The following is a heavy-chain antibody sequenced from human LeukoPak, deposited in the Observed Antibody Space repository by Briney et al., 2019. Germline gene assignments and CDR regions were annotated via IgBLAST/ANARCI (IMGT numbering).Heavy chain of an antibody. CDR1: GFTFADYA. Sequence: PGGSLRLSCAASGFTFADYAMHWVRQAPGKGLEWVSGISWNSGRIGYADSVRGRFTISRDNAKNSLYLQMNSLRAEDTALYYCAKVGIRGQQLAYYFDYWGQGTLVTVSS. CDR2: ISWNSGRI. CDR3: AKVGIRGQQLAYYFDY. V-gene: IGHV3-9*01. J-gene: IGHJ4*02. D-gene: IGHD6-13*01.